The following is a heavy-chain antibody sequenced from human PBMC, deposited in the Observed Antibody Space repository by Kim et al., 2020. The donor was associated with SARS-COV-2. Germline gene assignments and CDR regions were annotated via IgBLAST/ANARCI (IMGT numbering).Heavy chain of an antibody. CDR1: GFTFSNNS. CDR2: ITPSGDKE. J-gene: IGHJ5*02. D-gene: IGHD2-8*01. V-gene: IGHV3-23*01. CDR3: ARGQAPYRSDLALYYWFDP. Sequence: GGSLRLSCADSGFTFSNNSMTWVRQAPGKGLECVSVITPSGDKEYYADSVKGRFTISRDNAKNMLYLQMNSLRAEDTAVYYCARGQAPYRSDLALYYWFDPWGQGTLVTVSS.